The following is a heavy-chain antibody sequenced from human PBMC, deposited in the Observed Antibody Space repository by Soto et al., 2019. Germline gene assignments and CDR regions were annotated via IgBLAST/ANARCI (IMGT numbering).Heavy chain of an antibody. CDR2: INAGNGNT. J-gene: IGHJ5*02. Sequence: ASVKVSCKASGYTFTSYAMHWVRQAPGQRLEWMGWINAGNGNTKYSQKFQGRVTITRDTSASTAYMELSSLRSEDTAVYYCARPGSSSGYWSDPWAEGPLVPVS. CDR3: ARPGSSSGYWSDP. CDR1: GYTFTSYA. D-gene: IGHD6-13*01. V-gene: IGHV1-3*01.